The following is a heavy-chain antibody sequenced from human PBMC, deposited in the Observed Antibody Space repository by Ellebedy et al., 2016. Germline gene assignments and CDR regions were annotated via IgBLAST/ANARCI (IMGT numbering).Heavy chain of an antibody. V-gene: IGHV3-53*01. CDR2: IYSGGST. J-gene: IGHJ2*01. CDR3: ARVGDSTGSFWYFDL. CDR1: GFTVSSTY. Sequence: GESLKISCAASGFTVSSTYMTWVRQAPGKGLEWVSLIYSGGSTYYPDSVKGRFTISRDNSKNTLYLQMNSLRVDDTAVYYCARVGDSTGSFWYFDLWGRGTLVTVSS. D-gene: IGHD6-25*01.